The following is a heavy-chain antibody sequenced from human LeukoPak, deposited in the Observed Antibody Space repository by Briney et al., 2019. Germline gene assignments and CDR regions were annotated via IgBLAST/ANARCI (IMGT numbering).Heavy chain of an antibody. D-gene: IGHD1-26*01. J-gene: IGHJ4*02. CDR1: EGTFSSYA. CDR3: ATDPIVGATLSAYNDY. V-gene: IGHV1-69*01. CDR2: IIPIFGTA. Sequence: ASVKVSCKASEGTFSSYAISWVRQAPGQGLEWMGGIIPIFGTANYAQKFQGRVTITADESTSTAYMELSSLRSEDTAVYYCATDPIVGATLSAYNDYWGQGTLVTVSS.